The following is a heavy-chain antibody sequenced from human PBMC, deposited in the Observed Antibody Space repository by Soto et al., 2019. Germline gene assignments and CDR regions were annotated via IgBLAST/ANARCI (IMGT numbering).Heavy chain of an antibody. CDR2: ISAYNGNT. D-gene: IGHD2-15*01. CDR3: ARGQDIVVVVDAFDI. Sequence: ASVKVSCKASGYTFTSYGISWVRQAPGQGLEWMGWISAYNGNTNYAQKFQGRVTMTTNTSTSTAYMELSSLRSDDTAVYYCARGQDIVVVVDAFDIWGQGTMVTVSS. J-gene: IGHJ3*02. CDR1: GYTFTSYG. V-gene: IGHV1-18*01.